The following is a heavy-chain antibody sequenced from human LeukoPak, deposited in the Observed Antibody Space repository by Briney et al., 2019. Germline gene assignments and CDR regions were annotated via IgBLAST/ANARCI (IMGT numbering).Heavy chain of an antibody. CDR1: GFTVSSNS. CDR3: AKIRAPAYDF. Sequence: GGSLRLSCTVSGFTVSSNSMSWVRQAPGKGLEWVSFIYSDNTHYSDSVKGRFTISRDNSKNTLYLQMNSLRAEDTAVYYCAKIRAPAYDFWGQGTMVTVSS. J-gene: IGHJ3*01. CDR2: IYSDNT. D-gene: IGHD3-3*02. V-gene: IGHV3-53*01.